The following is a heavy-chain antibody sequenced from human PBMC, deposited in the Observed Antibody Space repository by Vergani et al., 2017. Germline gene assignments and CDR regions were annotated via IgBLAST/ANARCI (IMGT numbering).Heavy chain of an antibody. CDR1: GFTFSGSA. CDR3: TRGLEYGGGGYSPPDY. D-gene: IGHD5-18*01. V-gene: IGHV3-73*01. Sequence: EVQLVESGGGLVQPGGSLKLSCAASGFTFSGSAMHWVRQASGKGLEWVGRIRSKANSYATAYAASVKGRFTISRDDSKNTAYLQMNSLKTEDTAVYYCTRGLEYGGGGYSPPDYWGQGTLVTVSS. J-gene: IGHJ4*02. CDR2: IRSKANSYAT.